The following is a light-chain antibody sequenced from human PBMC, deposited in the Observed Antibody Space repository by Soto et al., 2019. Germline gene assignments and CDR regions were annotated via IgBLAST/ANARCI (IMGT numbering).Light chain of an antibody. J-gene: IGKJ4*01. V-gene: IGKV1-33*01. CDR1: QDIRNY. CDR2: DAS. CDR3: HPYDNLPLLT. Sequence: EIQMAQSPSSLSASVGDRVTITCQASQDIRNYLNWYQQKPGKAPKLLIYDASNLEAGVPSRFSGSGSGTDFTFIISSLQPEDVAIYYCHPYDNLPLLTFGGGTKLEIK.